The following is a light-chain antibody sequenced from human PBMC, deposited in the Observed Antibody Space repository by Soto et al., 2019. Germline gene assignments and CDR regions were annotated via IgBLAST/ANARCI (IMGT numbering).Light chain of an antibody. J-gene: IGLJ1*01. CDR1: SSEVGGYNY. CDR2: DVS. V-gene: IGLV2-14*01. CDR3: SSYTSSSTLYV. Sequence: QSVLTQPASVSGSPGQSITISFTGTSSEVGGYNYVSWYQQHPGKAPKLMIYDVSNRPSGVSNRFSGSKSGNTASLTISGLQAEDEADYYCSSYTSSSTLYVFGTGTKVTV.